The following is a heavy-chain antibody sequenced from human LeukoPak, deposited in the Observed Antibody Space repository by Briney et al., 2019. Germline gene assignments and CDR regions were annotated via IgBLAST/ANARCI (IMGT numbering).Heavy chain of an antibody. Sequence: ASVKVSCKPSGYTFTSYGLTWVRQAPGQGLEWMGWISPYEGNTNYAQKFQARVTMTTDTATRTAYMEVRSLRSDDTAVYYCAREIKYYYGSGSYGNKYYFDYWGQGTLVTVSS. CDR1: GYTFTSYG. J-gene: IGHJ4*02. CDR2: ISPYEGNT. V-gene: IGHV1-18*01. D-gene: IGHD3-10*01. CDR3: AREIKYYYGSGSYGNKYYFDY.